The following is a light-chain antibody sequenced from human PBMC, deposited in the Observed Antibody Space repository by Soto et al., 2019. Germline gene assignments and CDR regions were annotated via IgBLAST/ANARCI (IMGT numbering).Light chain of an antibody. CDR1: QSVRSH. V-gene: IGKV3-20*01. CDR3: QQYGSSPPT. J-gene: IGKJ1*01. CDR2: GAS. Sequence: IVMTQSQATLSVSPGERVTRSCRASQSVRSHLAWYQQKPGQPPRLLIYGASTRATGTPDRFSGSGSGTDFTLTINRLEPEDFALYYCQQYGSSPPTFGQGANVDIK.